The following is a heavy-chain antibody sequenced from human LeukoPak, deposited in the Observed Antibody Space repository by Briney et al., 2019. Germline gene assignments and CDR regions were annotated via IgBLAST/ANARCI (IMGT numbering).Heavy chain of an antibody. CDR1: GFTVSSNY. CDR2: IYSGGST. Sequence: GGSLRLSCAASGFTVSSNYMSWVRQAPGKGLGWVSVIYSGGSTYYADSVKGRFTISRDNSKNTLYLQMNSLRAEDTAVYYCAREVVVVVPAATDAFDIWGQGTMVTVSS. D-gene: IGHD2-2*01. V-gene: IGHV3-66*01. J-gene: IGHJ3*02. CDR3: AREVVVVVPAATDAFDI.